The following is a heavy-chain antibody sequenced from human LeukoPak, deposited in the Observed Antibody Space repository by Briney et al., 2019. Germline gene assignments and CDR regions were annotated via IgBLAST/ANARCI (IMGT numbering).Heavy chain of an antibody. CDR3: ARDGSGTFHWLDP. D-gene: IGHD3-10*01. J-gene: IGHJ5*02. CDR2: IYHSGIT. V-gene: IGHV4-4*02. Sequence: SETLSLTCAVSGGSISNNSWWSWVRQTPGKGLEWIGEIYHSGITNYNPSLKSRVTISVDKSKNQLSLKLYSVTAADTAVYYCARDGSGTFHWLDPWGQGTLVTVSS. CDR1: GGSISNNSW.